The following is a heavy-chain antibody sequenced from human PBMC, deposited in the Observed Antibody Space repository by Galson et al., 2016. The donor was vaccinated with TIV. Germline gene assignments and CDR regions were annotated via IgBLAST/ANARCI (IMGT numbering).Heavy chain of an antibody. Sequence: QSGAEVKKPGESLRISCKASGYTFSNYGFGWVRQAPGQGLEWMGGFDPEAGRTIYAQKFHGRVTVTEGTATDTAYMEVNNLRFEDTAVYYCATVAWFPGLSLDNWGQGTLVTVSS. V-gene: IGHV1-24*01. J-gene: IGHJ4*02. CDR1: GYTFSNYG. D-gene: IGHD2/OR15-2a*01. CDR3: ATVAWFPGLSLDN. CDR2: FDPEAGRT.